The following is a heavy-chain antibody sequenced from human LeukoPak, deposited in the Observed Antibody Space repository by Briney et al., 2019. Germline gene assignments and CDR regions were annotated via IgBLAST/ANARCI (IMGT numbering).Heavy chain of an antibody. V-gene: IGHV1-2*02. D-gene: IGHD2-2*03. CDR1: GYTFTGYY. J-gene: IGHJ4*02. CDR2: INPNNGGT. Sequence: ASVKVSCKASGYTFTGYYMHWVRQAPGQGLEWMAWINPNNGGTNYAQNFQGRVTMTRDTSISSVYMELSRLRSDDTAVYYCARSMDIVVVPAADSSGFGYWGQGRLVTVSS. CDR3: ARSMDIVVVPAADSSGFGY.